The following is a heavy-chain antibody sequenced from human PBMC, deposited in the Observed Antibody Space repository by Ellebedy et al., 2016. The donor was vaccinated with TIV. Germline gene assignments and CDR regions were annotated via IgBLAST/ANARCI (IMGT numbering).Heavy chain of an antibody. Sequence: AASVKVSCKTSGYTFTGYYLHWVRQAPGQGLEWMGWINPNSGGTLYSLSFQGRVTMTRDTSISTAYMELNNLRSDDTAVYYCACTGEGEDKYYFDSWGQGTLVAVSS. D-gene: IGHD3-10*02. CDR3: ACTGEGEDKYYFDS. CDR2: INPNSGGT. J-gene: IGHJ4*02. V-gene: IGHV1-2*02. CDR1: GYTFTGYY.